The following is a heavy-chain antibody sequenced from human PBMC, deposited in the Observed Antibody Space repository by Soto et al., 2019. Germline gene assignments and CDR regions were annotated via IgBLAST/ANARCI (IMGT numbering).Heavy chain of an antibody. CDR1: GGSFSGYY. D-gene: IGHD3-16*02. CDR3: ARTGYIWGSYRTSYYYYYMDV. CDR2: INHSGST. J-gene: IGHJ6*03. Sequence: SETLSLTCAVYGGSFSGYYWSWIRQPPGKGLEWIGEINHSGSTNYNPSLKSRVTISVDTSKNQFSLKLSSVTAADTAVYYCARTGYIWGSYRTSYYYYYMDVWGKGTTVTVSS. V-gene: IGHV4-34*01.